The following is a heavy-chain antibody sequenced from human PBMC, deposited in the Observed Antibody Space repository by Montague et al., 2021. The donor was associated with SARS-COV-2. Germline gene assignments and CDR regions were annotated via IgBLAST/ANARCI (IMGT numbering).Heavy chain of an antibody. D-gene: IGHD6-19*01. Sequence: SETLSLTCTVYGGSISSSNYYWGWIRQPPGKELEWIGSNYESGNTYYNPYLKIRVTISTYKSKNQFSLKLSSVTAADTAVYYCARHDRAKVQWLVLIECNNDAFDIWGQGTMVTVSS. CDR1: GGSISSSNYY. J-gene: IGHJ3*02. CDR3: ARHDRAKVQWLVLIECNNDAFDI. CDR2: NYESGNT. V-gene: IGHV4-39*01.